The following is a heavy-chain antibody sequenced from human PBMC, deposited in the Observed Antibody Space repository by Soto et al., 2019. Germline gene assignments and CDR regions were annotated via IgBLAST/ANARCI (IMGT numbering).Heavy chain of an antibody. Sequence: QVQLVESGGGVVQPGRSLRLSCAASGFTFSSYAKHWVRQAPGKGLEWVAVISYDGSNKYYADSVKGRFTISRDNSKNTLYLQMNSLRAEDTAVYYCARDGNYDYWGQGTLVTVSS. CDR3: ARDGNYDY. J-gene: IGHJ4*02. D-gene: IGHD1-7*01. CDR1: GFTFSSYA. CDR2: ISYDGSNK. V-gene: IGHV3-30-3*01.